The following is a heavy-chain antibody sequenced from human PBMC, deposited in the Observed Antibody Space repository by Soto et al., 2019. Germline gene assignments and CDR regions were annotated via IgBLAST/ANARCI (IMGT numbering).Heavy chain of an antibody. Sequence: VGSLRLSCAASVFKFSNFVMSCVRRCPGKWLEWVSVISANGGSPYYSGSVQGRFTISRDNSDNTVFLQMNSLRADDTAIYYCAKGSSSYFNYSHALDVRGQGTAFPVSS. CDR2: ISANGGSP. CDR1: VFKFSNFV. V-gene: IGHV3-23*01. J-gene: IGHJ6*02. D-gene: IGHD6-13*01. CDR3: AKGSSSYFNYSHALDV.